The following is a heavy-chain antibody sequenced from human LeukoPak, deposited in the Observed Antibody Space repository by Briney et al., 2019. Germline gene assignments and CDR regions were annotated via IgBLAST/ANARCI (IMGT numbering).Heavy chain of an antibody. Sequence: ASVKVSCKVSGYTLTELSMHWVRQAPGKGREWMGGFDPEDGETIYAQKFQGRVTMTEDTSTDTAYMELSSLRSEDTAVYYCATQITSCYMDCWFDPWGQGTLVTVSS. D-gene: IGHD2-2*02. CDR3: ATQITSCYMDCWFDP. V-gene: IGHV1-24*01. CDR2: FDPEDGET. J-gene: IGHJ5*02. CDR1: GYTLTELS.